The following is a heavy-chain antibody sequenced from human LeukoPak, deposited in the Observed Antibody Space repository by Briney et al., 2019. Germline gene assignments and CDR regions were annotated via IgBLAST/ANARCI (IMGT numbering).Heavy chain of an antibody. Sequence: GGSLRLSCAASGFTFSSYGMHWVRQAPGKGLEWVAIIRHDGSNKYYADSVNARFTISRDNSNNTLYLQMNSFRATDKAAHYCAKDRGPSGYDHIDYWGQGNLVTVSS. V-gene: IGHV3-30*02. J-gene: IGHJ4*02. CDR1: GFTFSSYG. CDR3: AKDRGPSGYDHIDY. CDR2: IRHDGSNK. D-gene: IGHD5-12*01.